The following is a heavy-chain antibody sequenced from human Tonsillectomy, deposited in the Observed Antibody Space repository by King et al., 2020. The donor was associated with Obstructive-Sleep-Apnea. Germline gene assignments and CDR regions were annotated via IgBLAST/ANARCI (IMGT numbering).Heavy chain of an antibody. CDR1: GGTFRSFA. D-gene: IGHD5-18*01. V-gene: IGHV1-69*14. CDR2: IIPMVGRT. J-gene: IGHJ4*02. Sequence: QLVQSGAEVKKPASSVKVSCKASGGTFRSFAINWVRQAPGQGLEWMGGIIPMVGRTDYAQKFQGRVTITADKSTTTIYMELGRLRSDDTAVYYCARVREYSYGGGFWDWGQGTLVTVSS. CDR3: ARVREYSYGGGFWD.